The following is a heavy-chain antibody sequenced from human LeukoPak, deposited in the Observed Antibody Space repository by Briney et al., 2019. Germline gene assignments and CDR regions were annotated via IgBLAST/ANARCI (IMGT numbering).Heavy chain of an antibody. D-gene: IGHD6-13*01. J-gene: IGHJ4*02. V-gene: IGHV3-30*18. CDR1: GFTFSSYG. CDR2: ISYDGSNK. Sequence: PGRSPRLSCAASGFTFSSYGMHWVRQAPGKGLEWVAVISYDGSNKYYADSVKGRFTISRDNSKNTLYLQMNSLRAEDTAVYYCAKDNFPQQLVPFDYWGQGTLVTVSS. CDR3: AKDNFPQQLVPFDY.